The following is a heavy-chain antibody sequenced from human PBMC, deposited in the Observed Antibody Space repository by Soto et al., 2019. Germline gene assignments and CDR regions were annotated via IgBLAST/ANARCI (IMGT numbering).Heavy chain of an antibody. CDR3: AKRDGAVAAGIDY. CDR1: GFSFSLYA. Sequence: EVQLLESGGGLVQPGESLRLSCAASGFSFSLYAMTWVRQAPGKGLEWVSTISGTGSTYYADSVKGRFTISRDNSKATVYLQMNNLRAEDTAVYYCAKRDGAVAAGIDYWGQGNLVTVSS. D-gene: IGHD6-13*01. CDR2: ISGTGST. V-gene: IGHV3-23*01. J-gene: IGHJ4*02.